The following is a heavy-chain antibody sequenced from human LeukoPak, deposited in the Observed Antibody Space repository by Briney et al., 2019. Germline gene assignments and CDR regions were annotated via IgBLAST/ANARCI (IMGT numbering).Heavy chain of an antibody. D-gene: IGHD3-22*01. V-gene: IGHV1-69*02. Sequence: SVKVSCKASGGTFSSYTTSWVRQAPGQGLEWMGRIIPILGIANYAQKFQGRVTITRNTSISTAYMELSSLRSEDTAVYYCARGSPSSRYYDSSGYFDYWGQGTLVTVSS. CDR1: GGTFSSYT. CDR2: IIPILGIA. CDR3: ARGSPSSRYYDSSGYFDY. J-gene: IGHJ4*02.